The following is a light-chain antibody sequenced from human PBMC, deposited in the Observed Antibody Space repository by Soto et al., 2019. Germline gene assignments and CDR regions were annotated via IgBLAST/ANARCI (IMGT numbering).Light chain of an antibody. CDR3: QHSYSTPPT. CDR2: WAS. V-gene: IGKV4-1*01. Sequence: DILLTHSPDSLAVSLGERATINGKSSQIFLYSSNNKNYLAWYQQKPGQPPKLLIYWASTRESGVPDRFSGSGSGTDFTLAISSLQAEDVAVYYCQHSYSTPPTFGQGTRLEIK. CDR1: QIFLYSSNNKNY. J-gene: IGKJ5*01.